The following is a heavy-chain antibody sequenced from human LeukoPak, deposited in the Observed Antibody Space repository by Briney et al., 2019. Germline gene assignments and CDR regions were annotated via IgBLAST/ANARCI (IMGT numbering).Heavy chain of an antibody. D-gene: IGHD1-26*01. J-gene: IGHJ4*02. V-gene: IGHV1-2*02. CDR3: ARGKGAVGPNDPFDY. CDR2: INPNSGGT. Sequence: ASVKVSCKASGYTFTGYYMHWVRQAPGQGLEWMGWINPNSGGTNYAQKFQGRVTMTRDTSISTAYMELSRLRSDDTAVYYCARGKGAVGPNDPFDYWGQGTLVTVSS. CDR1: GYTFTGYY.